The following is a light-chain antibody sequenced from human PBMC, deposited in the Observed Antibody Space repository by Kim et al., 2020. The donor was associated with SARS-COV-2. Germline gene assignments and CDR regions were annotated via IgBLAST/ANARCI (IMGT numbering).Light chain of an antibody. CDR1: QSVDNS. CDR3: QQRSYWPLT. CDR2: DAS. V-gene: IGKV3-11*01. J-gene: IGKJ5*01. Sequence: EIVLTQSPASLSLSPGGRATLSCRASQSVDNSLAWYQQKPDQPPRLLIYDASNRATGIPARFSGSGSGTDFTLTISSLEPEDFAVYYCQQRSYWPLTFGQGTRLEIK.